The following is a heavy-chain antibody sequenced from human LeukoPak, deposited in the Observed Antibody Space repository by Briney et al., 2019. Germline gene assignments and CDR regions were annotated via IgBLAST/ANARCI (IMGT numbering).Heavy chain of an antibody. Sequence: SETLSLTCTVSGGSISSYYWSWIRQPPGKGLEWIGYIYYSGSTNYNPSLKSRVTISVDTSKNQFSLKLSSVTAADTAVYYCARVKVGALYYFGYWGQGTLVTVSS. CDR1: GGSISSYY. J-gene: IGHJ4*02. V-gene: IGHV4-59*01. D-gene: IGHD1-26*01. CDR3: ARVKVGALYYFGY. CDR2: IYYSGST.